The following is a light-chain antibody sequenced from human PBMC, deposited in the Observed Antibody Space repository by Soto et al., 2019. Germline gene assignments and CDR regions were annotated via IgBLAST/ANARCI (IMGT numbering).Light chain of an antibody. J-gene: IGKJ2*01. CDR2: DAS. V-gene: IGKV3-11*01. Sequence: EIVLTQSPATLSLSPGDRATLSCRASQSVSSYLAWYQQKPGQAPRLLIYDASNRATGIPARFSGSGSGTDFTLPISSLDPEHFAVYYCQQRSNWPRTFVQVTKLEIK. CDR1: QSVSSY. CDR3: QQRSNWPRT.